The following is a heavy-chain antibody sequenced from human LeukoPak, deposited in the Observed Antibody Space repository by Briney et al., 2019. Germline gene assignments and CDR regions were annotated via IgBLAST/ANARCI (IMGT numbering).Heavy chain of an antibody. D-gene: IGHD4-4*01. Sequence: PGGSLRLSCAASGFTFSSYAMSWVRQAPGKGLEWVSAISGSGGSTYYADSVKGRFTISRDNSKNTLYLQVNSLRAEDTAVYYCAKAGASNYGRPFDYWGQGTLVTVSS. J-gene: IGHJ4*02. CDR1: GFTFSSYA. CDR3: AKAGASNYGRPFDY. V-gene: IGHV3-23*01. CDR2: ISGSGGST.